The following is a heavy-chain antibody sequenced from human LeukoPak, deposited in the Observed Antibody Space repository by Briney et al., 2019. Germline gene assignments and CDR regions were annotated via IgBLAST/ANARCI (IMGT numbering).Heavy chain of an antibody. CDR2: IQMDGTTK. V-gene: IGHV3-30*02. J-gene: IGHJ6*03. Sequence: GESRRLSCATSGFTFSTYGMHWVRQAPGKGLDWVAFIQMDGTTKNYADSVKGRFTISRDNAKNTLYLQMGSLRAEDMAVYYCARDRSCSGGSCYSFPYMDVWGKGTTVTISS. D-gene: IGHD2-15*01. CDR3: ARDRSCSGGSCYSFPYMDV. CDR1: GFTFSTYG.